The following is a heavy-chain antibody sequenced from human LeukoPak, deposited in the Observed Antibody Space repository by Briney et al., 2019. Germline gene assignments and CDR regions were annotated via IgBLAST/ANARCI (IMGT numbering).Heavy chain of an antibody. V-gene: IGHV1-69*05. CDR1: GGTFSSYA. Sequence: ASVKVSCKVSGGTFSSYAISWVRHAPGQGLEWMGRIIPIFGTANYAQKFQGRVTITTDESTRTAYMELSSLRSEDTAVYYCAVYSSGWYGENYYFDYWGQGTLVTVSS. CDR2: IIPIFGTA. CDR3: AVYSSGWYGENYYFDY. J-gene: IGHJ4*02. D-gene: IGHD6-19*01.